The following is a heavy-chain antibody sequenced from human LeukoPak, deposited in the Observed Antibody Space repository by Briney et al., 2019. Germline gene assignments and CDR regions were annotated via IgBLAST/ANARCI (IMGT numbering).Heavy chain of an antibody. Sequence: SETLSLTCTVSGDSISSSTYYWGWMRQPPGKGLEWIGSILYSGNTHYNPSLKSRVTISVDTSTNQYSLKLRSVTAADTAVYYCARDQGEMKIYYWGQGTLVTVSS. J-gene: IGHJ4*02. CDR3: ARDQGEMKIYY. D-gene: IGHD3-3*01. CDR1: GDSISSSTYY. CDR2: ILYSGNT. V-gene: IGHV4-39*07.